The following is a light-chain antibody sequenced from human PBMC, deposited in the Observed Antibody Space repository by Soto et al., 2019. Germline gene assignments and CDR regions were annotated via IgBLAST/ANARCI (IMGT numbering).Light chain of an antibody. Sequence: DIHLTQSPSFLSASVGDRVTITCRASQSISRHLNWYQQKPGKAPKLLINIASSLQSGVPSRFSGSGSGTDFTLTISNVQPEDFATYYCQQTYSTPQPFGQGTRLEIK. CDR1: QSISRH. CDR3: QQTYSTPQP. J-gene: IGKJ5*01. CDR2: IAS. V-gene: IGKV1-39*01.